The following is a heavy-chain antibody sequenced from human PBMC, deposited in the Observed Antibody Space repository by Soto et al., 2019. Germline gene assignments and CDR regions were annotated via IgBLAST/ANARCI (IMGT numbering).Heavy chain of an antibody. V-gene: IGHV1-8*01. CDR3: ARGVVPGEPYDYIWGSYRPSGSFGY. CDR2: MNPNSGNT. Sequence: QVQLVQSGAEVKKPGASVKVSCKASGYTFTSYDINWVRQATGQGLEWMGWMNPNSGNTGYAQKFQGRVTMTRNTSISTAYMELSSLRSEDTAVYYCARGVVPGEPYDYIWGSYRPSGSFGYWGQGTLVTVSS. J-gene: IGHJ4*02. CDR1: GYTFTSYD. D-gene: IGHD3-16*02.